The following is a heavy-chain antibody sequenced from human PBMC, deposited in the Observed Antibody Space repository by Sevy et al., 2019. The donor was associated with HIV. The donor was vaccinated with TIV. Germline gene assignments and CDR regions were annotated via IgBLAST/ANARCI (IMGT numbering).Heavy chain of an antibody. CDR2: IKQNGTEA. J-gene: IGHJ4*02. CDR3: ARGLADWGSFHYSL. D-gene: IGHD3-16*01. CDR1: GFTFSTYW. Sequence: GGSLTLSCAASGFTFSTYWMTWVRQAPGKGLEWVAYIKQNGTEAYYVDAVRGRFTVTRDNSHKSFFLQMTSLRDEDTAVYYCARGLADWGSFHYSLWGQGTPVTVSS. V-gene: IGHV3-7*01.